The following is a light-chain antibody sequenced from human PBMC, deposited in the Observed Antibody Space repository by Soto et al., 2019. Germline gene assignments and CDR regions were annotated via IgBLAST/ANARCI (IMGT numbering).Light chain of an antibody. CDR2: RAS. CDR3: QQYRGRPYT. CDR1: QSISPW. Sequence: DIQMTQSPSTLSAYVGERVTITCRASQSISPWLAWYQKKPGKAPNILIYRASNLQTGVPSRFSGSGSGTEFTLTINGLQPDDFATYYCQQYRGRPYTFGQGTKLEIE. J-gene: IGKJ2*01. V-gene: IGKV1-5*03.